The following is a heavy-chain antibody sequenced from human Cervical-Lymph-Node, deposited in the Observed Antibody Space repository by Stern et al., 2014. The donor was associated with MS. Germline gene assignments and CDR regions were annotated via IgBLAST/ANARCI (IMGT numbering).Heavy chain of an antibody. Sequence: VQLVQSGGGLVKPGGSLTLSCAASGFTFSPYAMHWVRQAPGKGLEWVSSISSNSYSKSYADSVRGRFTISRDNAKNSLYLQMNSLRAEDTAVYYCVRDVVWYSGSWDPNWGPGTLVTVSS. CDR3: VRDVVWYSGSWDPN. V-gene: IGHV3-21*01. J-gene: IGHJ4*02. D-gene: IGHD6-13*01. CDR2: ISSNSYSK. CDR1: GFTFSPYA.